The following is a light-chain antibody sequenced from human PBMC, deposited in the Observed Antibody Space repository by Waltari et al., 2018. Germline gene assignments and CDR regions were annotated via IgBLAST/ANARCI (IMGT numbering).Light chain of an antibody. Sequence: QSVLTQPPSASGTPGQRVTISCSGSSSTVGGNTVSWYQQVPGTAPKLLSFSNDQRPSGVPDRLSGPKSGTSASLTISGFQSDDEADYYCASCDYNNDYVFGTGTKVSV. CDR3: ASCDYNNDYV. J-gene: IGLJ1*01. CDR2: SND. CDR1: SSTVGGNT. V-gene: IGLV1-44*01.